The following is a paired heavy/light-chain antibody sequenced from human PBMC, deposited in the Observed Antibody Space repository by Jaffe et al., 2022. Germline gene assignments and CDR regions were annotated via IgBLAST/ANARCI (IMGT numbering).Light chain of an antibody. CDR1: QSLLHSNGYNY. Sequence: DIVMTQSPLSLPVTPGEPASISCRSSQSLLHSNGYNYLDWYLQKPGQSPQLLIYLGSNRASGVPDRFSGSGSGTDFTLKISRVEAEDVGVYYCMQALQTLYTFGQGTKLEIK. J-gene: IGKJ2*01. V-gene: IGKV2-28*01. CDR3: MQALQTLYT. CDR2: LGS.
Heavy chain of an antibody. CDR1: GFTFSSYG. V-gene: IGHV3-30*02. CDR2: IRYDGSNK. Sequence: QVQLVESGGGVVQPGGSLRLSCAASGFTFSSYGMHWVRQAPGKGLEWVAFIRYDGSNKYYADSVKGRFTISRDNSKNTLYLQMNSLRAEDTAVYYCAKRAKRALTTVTTSQPALIDYWGQGTLVTVSS. CDR3: AKRAKRALTTVTTSQPALIDY. D-gene: IGHD4-17*01. J-gene: IGHJ4*02.